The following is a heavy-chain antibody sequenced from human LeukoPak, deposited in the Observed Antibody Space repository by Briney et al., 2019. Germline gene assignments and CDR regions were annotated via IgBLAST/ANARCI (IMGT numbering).Heavy chain of an antibody. D-gene: IGHD2-15*01. J-gene: IGHJ4*02. CDR3: AKDLDCSGGTCHKAFDC. CDR2: IRYDGSDK. CDR1: GFTLSTYG. Sequence: SGGSLRLSCVASGFTLSTYGMHWVRQAPGKGLEWVAFIRYDGSDKFYGDSVKGRFTTSRDNSKNTLYLQMSRLRVEGTAVYYCAKDLDCSGGTCHKAFDCWGQGTLVTVSS. V-gene: IGHV3-30*02.